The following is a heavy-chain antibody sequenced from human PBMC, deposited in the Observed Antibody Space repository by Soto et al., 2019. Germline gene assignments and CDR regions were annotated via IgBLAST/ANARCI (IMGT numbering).Heavy chain of an antibody. D-gene: IGHD5-12*01. J-gene: IGHJ5*02. CDR1: GGSVSSGSYY. Sequence: TSETLSLTCTVSGGSVSSGSYYWSWIRQPPGKGLEWIGYIYYSGSTNYNPSLKSRVTISVDTSKNQFSLKLRSVTAADTAVYYCARDRSDGYLNWFDPWGQGTMVTVSS. CDR2: IYYSGST. V-gene: IGHV4-61*01. CDR3: ARDRSDGYLNWFDP.